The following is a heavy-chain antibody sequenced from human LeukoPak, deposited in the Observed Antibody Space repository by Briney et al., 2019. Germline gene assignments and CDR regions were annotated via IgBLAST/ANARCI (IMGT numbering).Heavy chain of an antibody. V-gene: IGHV3-53*04. CDR3: LRQGVGSQTR. Sequence: ASAYYADSVKGRFTGSRHDSKNTLDLQMNSLKPDDAAVYYCLRQGVGSQTRWGQGTLVTVSS. CDR2: ASA. J-gene: IGHJ4*02. D-gene: IGHD1-26*01.